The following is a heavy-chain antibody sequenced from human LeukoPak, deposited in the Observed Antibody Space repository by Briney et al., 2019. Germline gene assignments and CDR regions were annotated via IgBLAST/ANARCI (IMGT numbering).Heavy chain of an antibody. CDR3: ASTSIAAAGLNDY. CDR2: ISYDGSNK. D-gene: IGHD6-13*01. CDR1: GFTFSSNA. Sequence: PGGSLRLSCAASGFTFSSNAMHWVRQAPGKGLEWVAVISYDGSNKYYADSVKGRFTISRDNSKNTLYLQMNSLRAEDTAVYYCASTSIAAAGLNDYWGQGTLVTVSS. J-gene: IGHJ4*02. V-gene: IGHV3-30-3*01.